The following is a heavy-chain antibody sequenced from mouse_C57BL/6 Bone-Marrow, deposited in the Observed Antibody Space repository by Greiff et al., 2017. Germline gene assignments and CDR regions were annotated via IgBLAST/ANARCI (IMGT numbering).Heavy chain of an antibody. V-gene: IGHV1-64*01. D-gene: IGHD3-2*02. J-gene: IGHJ4*01. Sequence: QVQLQQPGAELVKPGASVKLSCKASGYTFTSYWMHWVKQRPGQGLEWIGMIHPNSGSTNYNEKFKSKATLTVDKSSSTAYLQLSSLTSEDSEVYYCARQLRRTPYYAMDYWGQGTSVTVSS. CDR3: ARQLRRTPYYAMDY. CDR1: GYTFTSYW. CDR2: IHPNSGST.